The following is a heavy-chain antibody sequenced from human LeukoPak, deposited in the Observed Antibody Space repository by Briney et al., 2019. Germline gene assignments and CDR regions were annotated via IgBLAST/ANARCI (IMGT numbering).Heavy chain of an antibody. J-gene: IGHJ4*02. CDR3: ARGVLGSVWLGPSTNIDY. CDR1: GFTFSSYG. D-gene: IGHD6-19*01. CDR2: IWYDGSNK. Sequence: GRSLRLSCAASGFTFSSYGMHWVRQAPGKGLEWVAVIWYDGSNKYYADSVKGRFTISRDNSKNTLYLQMNSLRAEDTAVYYCARGVLGSVWLGPSTNIDYWGQGTLVTVSS. V-gene: IGHV3-33*01.